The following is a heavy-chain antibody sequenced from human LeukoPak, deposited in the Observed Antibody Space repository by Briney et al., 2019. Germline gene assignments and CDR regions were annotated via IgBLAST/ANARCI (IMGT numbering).Heavy chain of an antibody. CDR1: GGTFSSYA. D-gene: IGHD3-22*01. Sequence: GASVKVSCKASGGTFSSYAISWVRQAPGQGLEWMGGIIPIFGTANYAQKFQGRVTITADESTSTAHMELSSLRSEDTDVYYCARDTPGYYDSSGYPRPNRSFDYWGQGTLVTVSS. CDR2: IIPIFGTA. J-gene: IGHJ4*02. CDR3: ARDTPGYYDSSGYPRPNRSFDY. V-gene: IGHV1-69*13.